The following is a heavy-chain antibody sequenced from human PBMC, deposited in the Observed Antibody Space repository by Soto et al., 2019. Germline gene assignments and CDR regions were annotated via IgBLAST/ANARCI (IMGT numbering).Heavy chain of an antibody. J-gene: IGHJ6*01. V-gene: IGHV1-58*01. CDR2: IVVGSGNT. CDR1: GFTFTSSA. D-gene: IGHD3-3*01. CDR3: AAGTYYDFWSGYYGGENYYYGMDV. Sequence: QMQLVQSGPEVKKPGTSVKVSCKASGFTFTSSAVQWVRQARGQRLEWIGWIVVGSGNTNYAQKFQERVTITRDMSTSTAYMELSSLRSEDTAVYYCAAGTYYDFWSGYYGGENYYYGMDVW.